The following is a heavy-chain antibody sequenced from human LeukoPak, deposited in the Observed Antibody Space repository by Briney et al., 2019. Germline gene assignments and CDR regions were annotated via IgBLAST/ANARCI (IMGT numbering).Heavy chain of an antibody. J-gene: IGHJ4*02. V-gene: IGHV3-21*01. D-gene: IGHD2-15*01. CDR1: GFTFSSYS. CDR2: ISSSSGYI. Sequence: PGGSLRLSCAASGFTFSSYSMNWVRQAPGKGLEWVSSISSSSGYIYYADSVKGRFTISRDNAKNSLYLQMNSLRAEDTAVYYCARDGGYCGGGSCYSFDYWGQGTLVTVSS. CDR3: ARDGGYCGGGSCYSFDY.